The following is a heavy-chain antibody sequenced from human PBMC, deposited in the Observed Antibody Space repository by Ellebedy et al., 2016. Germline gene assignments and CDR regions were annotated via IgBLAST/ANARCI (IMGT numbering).Heavy chain of an antibody. V-gene: IGHV3-23*01. D-gene: IGHD6-19*01. CDR2: ISGSGDRT. CDR1: GFTFSSYV. J-gene: IGHJ4*02. Sequence: GESLKISCAASGFTFSSYVMSWVRQAPGKGLEWVSSISGSGDRTYFADSVKGRFTISRDNSKNTLSLQLDSLRAEDTAVYYCATTSGYGTGWYGRNDYWGQGALITVSS. CDR3: ATTSGYGTGWYGRNDY.